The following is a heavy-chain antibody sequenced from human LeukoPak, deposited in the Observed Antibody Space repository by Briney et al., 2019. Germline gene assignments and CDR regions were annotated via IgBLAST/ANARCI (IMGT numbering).Heavy chain of an antibody. CDR2: IIPIFGTA. D-gene: IGHD2-2*02. CDR3: ARGHTHDAFDI. CDR1: GGTFSSYA. J-gene: IGHJ3*02. Sequence: ASVKVSCKASGGTFSSYAISWVRQAPGQGLEWMGGIIPIFGTANYAQKFQGRVTITTDESTNTAYMELSSLRSEDTAVYYCARGHTHDAFDIWGQGTMVTVSS. V-gene: IGHV1-69*05.